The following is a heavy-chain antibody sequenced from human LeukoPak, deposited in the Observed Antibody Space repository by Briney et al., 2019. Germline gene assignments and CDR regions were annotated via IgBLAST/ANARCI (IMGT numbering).Heavy chain of an antibody. Sequence: PSETLSLTCTVSGGSVSSCSYYWSWIRQPPGKGLEWIGYIYYSGSTNYNHSLKSRVTISVDTSKNQFSLKLSSVTAADTAVYYCAREVSSGWSLDYWGQGTLVTVSS. J-gene: IGHJ4*02. D-gene: IGHD6-19*01. V-gene: IGHV4-61*01. CDR1: GGSVSSCSYY. CDR3: AREVSSGWSLDY. CDR2: IYYSGST.